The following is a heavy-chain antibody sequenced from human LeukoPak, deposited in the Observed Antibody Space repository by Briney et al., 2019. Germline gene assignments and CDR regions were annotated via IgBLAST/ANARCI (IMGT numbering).Heavy chain of an antibody. CDR3: ARGDTAMVFDY. CDR1: GFTFSSYA. D-gene: IGHD5-18*01. J-gene: IGHJ4*02. CDR2: ISGSGGST. V-gene: IGHV3-23*01. Sequence: GGSLRLSCAASGFTFSSYAMSWVRQAPGKGLEWVSAISGSGGSTYYADSVKGRFTISRDNAKNSLYLQMNSLRAEDTAVYYCARGDTAMVFDYWGQGTLVTVSS.